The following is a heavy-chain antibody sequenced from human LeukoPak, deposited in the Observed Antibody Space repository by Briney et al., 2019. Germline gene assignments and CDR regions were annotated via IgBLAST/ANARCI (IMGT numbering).Heavy chain of an antibody. CDR3: AKDGILWFGELSREGDY. CDR2: ISVSGGST. J-gene: IGHJ4*02. Sequence: GGSLRLSCAASGFTFSSYAMSWVRQAPRKGLEWVSAISVSGGSTYYADSVKGRFTISRDNSKNTLYLQMNSLRAEDTAVYYCAKDGILWFGELSREGDYWGQGTLVTVSS. CDR1: GFTFSSYA. D-gene: IGHD3-10*01. V-gene: IGHV3-23*01.